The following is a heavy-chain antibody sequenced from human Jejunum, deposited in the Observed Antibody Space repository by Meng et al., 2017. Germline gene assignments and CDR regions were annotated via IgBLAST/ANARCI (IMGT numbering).Heavy chain of an antibody. CDR1: GGSFSGHY. CDR2: INDSGST. D-gene: IGHD3-3*01. J-gene: IGHJ4*02. V-gene: IGHV4-34*01. CDR3: VDSKWSANY. Sequence: QGKLQQWGAGLLKPSETRSLTCAVYGGSFSGHYWTWIRQPPGKGLEWIGEINDSGSTHYNPSLGSRVTISVDTSKSQFSLKLISVTAADTGVYYCVDSKWSANYWGQGTLVTVSS.